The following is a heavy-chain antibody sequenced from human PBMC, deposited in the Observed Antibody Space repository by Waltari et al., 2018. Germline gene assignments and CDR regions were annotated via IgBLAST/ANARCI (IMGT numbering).Heavy chain of an antibody. CDR3: AKSWEAYMDV. V-gene: IGHV3-30*02. CDR1: GFTFRTQG. J-gene: IGHJ6*03. Sequence: QVQLVESGGGVVQPGGSLRLSCAASGFTFRTQGRHGVRQAPGKGLEWVAFIRYDGSNKYYADSVKGRFTISRDNSKNTLYLQMNSLRAEDTAVYYCAKSWEAYMDVWGKGTTVTVSS. CDR2: IRYDGSNK. D-gene: IGHD1-26*01.